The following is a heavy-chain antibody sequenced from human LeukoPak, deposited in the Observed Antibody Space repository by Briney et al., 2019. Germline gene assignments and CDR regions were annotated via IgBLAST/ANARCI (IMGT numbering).Heavy chain of an antibody. CDR1: GGTFSSYA. Sequence: SVKVSCKASGGTFSSYAFSWVRQAPGQGLEWMGGIIPIFGTANYAQKFQVRVTITADTSTSTAYMELSSLRSDDTAVYYCARDISGWFLNYYYYYMDVWGKGTTVTVSS. CDR3: ARDISGWFLNYYYYYMDV. V-gene: IGHV1-69*06. J-gene: IGHJ6*03. CDR2: IIPIFGTA. D-gene: IGHD6-19*01.